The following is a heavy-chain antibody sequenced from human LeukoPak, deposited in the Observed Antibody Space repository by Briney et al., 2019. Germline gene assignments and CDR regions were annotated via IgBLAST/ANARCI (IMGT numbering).Heavy chain of an antibody. CDR2: IRSKANSYAT. V-gene: IGHV3-73*01. D-gene: IGHD3-10*01. CDR3: TRREYYYGSGSMDV. Sequence: GGSLRLSCAASGFTFSGSAMHWVRQASGKGLEWVGRIRSKANSYATAYAASVKGRFTISRDDSKNTAYLQMNSLKTEDTAVYYCTRREYYYGSGSMDVWGKGTTVTVSS. CDR1: GFTFSGSA. J-gene: IGHJ6*03.